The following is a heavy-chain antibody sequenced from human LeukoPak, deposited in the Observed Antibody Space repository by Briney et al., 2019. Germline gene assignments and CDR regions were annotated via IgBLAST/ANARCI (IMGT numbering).Heavy chain of an antibody. CDR2: MNPNSGNT. J-gene: IGHJ4*02. CDR3: ARVGYSYGTTYHY. V-gene: IGHV1-8*01. CDR1: GYTFTSYD. Sequence: ASVKVSCKASGYTFTSYDINWLRQATGQGPEWMGWMNPNSGNTGYAQKFQGRVTMTRNSSISTAYMELSSLRSEDTAVYYCARVGYSYGTTYHYWGQGTLVTVSS. D-gene: IGHD5-18*01.